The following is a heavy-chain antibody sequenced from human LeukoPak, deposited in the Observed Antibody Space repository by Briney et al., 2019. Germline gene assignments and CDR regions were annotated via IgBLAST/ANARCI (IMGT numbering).Heavy chain of an antibody. CDR3: ARKGNKYYYYGMDV. V-gene: IGHV1-8*01. Sequence: ASVKVSCKASGYTFTSYDINWVRQATGQGLEWMGWMNPNSGNTGYAKKFQGRVTMTRNTSIRTAYMELSSLRYEDTAVYYCARKGNKYYYYGMDVWGQGTTVTVSS. J-gene: IGHJ6*02. CDR2: MNPNSGNT. D-gene: IGHD1/OR15-1a*01. CDR1: GYTFTSYD.